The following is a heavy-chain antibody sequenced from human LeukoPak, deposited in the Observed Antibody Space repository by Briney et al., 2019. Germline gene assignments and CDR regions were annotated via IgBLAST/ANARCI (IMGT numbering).Heavy chain of an antibody. CDR3: AKLGSSGWGLFDY. CDR1: GFTFSSYG. V-gene: IGHV3-30*18. CDR2: ISYDGSNK. J-gene: IGHJ4*02. Sequence: GRSLRLSCAASGFTFSSYGMHWVRQAPGKGLEWVAVISYDGSNKYYADSVKGRFTISRDNSKNTLYLQMNSLRAEDTAVYYCAKLGSSGWGLFDYWGQGTLVTVSS. D-gene: IGHD6-19*01.